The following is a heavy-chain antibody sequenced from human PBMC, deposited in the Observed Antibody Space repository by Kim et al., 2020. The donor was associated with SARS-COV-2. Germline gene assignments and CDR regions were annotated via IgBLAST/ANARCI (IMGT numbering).Heavy chain of an antibody. J-gene: IGHJ4*02. CDR1: EFIFSRYS. D-gene: IGHD3-10*01. CDR2: ISRNSDYI. V-gene: IGHV3-21*01. Sequence: GGSLRLSCAASEFIFSRYSMNWVRQAPGKGLEWVSTISRNSDYIYYAESVEGRFTISIDNAKNSVYLQMNSLRVDDTAMYYCARDLSLGRPGGFDYWGQGALVTVSS. CDR3: ARDLSLGRPGGFDY.